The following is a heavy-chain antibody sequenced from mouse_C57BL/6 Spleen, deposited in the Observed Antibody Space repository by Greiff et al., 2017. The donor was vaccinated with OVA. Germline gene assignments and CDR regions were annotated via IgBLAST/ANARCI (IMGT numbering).Heavy chain of an antibody. J-gene: IGHJ3*01. Sequence: QVQLKQPGAELVKPGASVKMSCKASGYTFTSYWITWVKQRPGQGLEWIGDIYPGSGSTNYNEKFKSKATLTVDTSSSTAYMQLSSLTSEDSAVYYCARSYYGSSCCAYWGQGTLVTVSA. D-gene: IGHD1-1*01. V-gene: IGHV1-55*01. CDR2: IYPGSGST. CDR1: GYTFTSYW. CDR3: ARSYYGSSCCAY.